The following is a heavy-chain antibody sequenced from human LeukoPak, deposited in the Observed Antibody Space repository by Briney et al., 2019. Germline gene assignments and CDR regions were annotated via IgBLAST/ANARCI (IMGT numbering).Heavy chain of an antibody. CDR3: TAGLGKTDDDS. J-gene: IGHJ4*02. Sequence: GGSLRLSCEGSGFIFNNAWMSWIREAPGKGLEWVGRVRTTAEGETTDYAAPARGRFTISRDDSKSTVYLQMNSLETEDTAIYYCTAGLGKTDDDSWGQGTLVSVSS. V-gene: IGHV3-15*01. CDR2: VRTTAEGETT. D-gene: IGHD4-11*01. CDR1: GFIFNNAW.